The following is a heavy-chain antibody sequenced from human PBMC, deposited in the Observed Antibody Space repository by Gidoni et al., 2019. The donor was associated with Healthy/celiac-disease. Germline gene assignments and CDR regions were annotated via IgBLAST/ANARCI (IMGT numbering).Heavy chain of an antibody. Sequence: EVQLVGAGGGSVQRGGTLRLSGAASGCTFDDDARHWVRQAPGKGLAWVSGLSWNSGSIGYADSVKGRFTISRDNAKNSLYLQMNRLRAEDTALYYCANDKVPLNNYGSGSYFDYWGQGTLVTVSS. D-gene: IGHD3-10*01. CDR2: LSWNSGSI. V-gene: IGHV3-9*01. CDR1: GCTFDDDA. J-gene: IGHJ4*02. CDR3: ANDKVPLNNYGSGSYFDY.